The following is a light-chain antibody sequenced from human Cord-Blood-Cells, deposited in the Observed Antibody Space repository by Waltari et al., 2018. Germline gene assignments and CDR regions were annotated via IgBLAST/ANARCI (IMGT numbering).Light chain of an antibody. CDR1: SRDVGSYNL. CDR2: EGT. Sequence: QSALTQPASVSGSPGQSVTISCTGTSRDVGSYNLVSWYQQHPGEASKLMIYEGTRRPSGVSNRFSGSKSGNTASLTISGLQAEDEADYYCCSYAGSVVFGGGTKLTVL. CDR3: CSYAGSVV. V-gene: IGLV2-23*01. J-gene: IGLJ2*01.